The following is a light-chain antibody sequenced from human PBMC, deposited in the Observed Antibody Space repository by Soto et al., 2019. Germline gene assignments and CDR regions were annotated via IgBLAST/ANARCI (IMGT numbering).Light chain of an antibody. CDR3: AAWDDSRNGYV. V-gene: IGLV1-44*01. J-gene: IGLJ1*01. CDR2: AND. Sequence: QSVLTQPPSASGTPGQRVTISCSGSSSNIAPNTVNWYQHLPGAAPQLLIFANDRRPSGVPDRFSGSRSGTSASLAISGLQSEDEAEYYCAAWDDSRNGYVFGTGTKLTVL. CDR1: SSNIAPNT.